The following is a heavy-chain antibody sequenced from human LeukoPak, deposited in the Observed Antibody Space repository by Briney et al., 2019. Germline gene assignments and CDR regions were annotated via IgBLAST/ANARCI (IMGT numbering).Heavy chain of an antibody. D-gene: IGHD3-22*01. CDR3: ARGGTYYCDKSGINWFDP. Sequence: GASVKVSCKASGYTFTNFGISWVRQAPGQGLEWMGWITPYNGNTNYAQKLQGRVTLTTDTSTSTAYMELRSLRSDDTAVYYCARGGTYYCDKSGINWFDPWGQGTLVTVSS. CDR1: GYTFTNFG. CDR2: ITPYNGNT. J-gene: IGHJ5*02. V-gene: IGHV1-18*01.